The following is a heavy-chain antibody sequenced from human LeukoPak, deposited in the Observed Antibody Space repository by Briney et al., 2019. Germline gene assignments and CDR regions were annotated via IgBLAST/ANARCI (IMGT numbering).Heavy chain of an antibody. V-gene: IGHV1-46*01. Sequence: ASVKVSCKASGYTFTNYYMHWVRQAPGQGLEWMGVIDPSAGSTTYAQKFQGRVTMTRDTSTSTVYMELSSLRSEDTAVYYCVSSGPLRRYYMDVWGKGTTVTVSS. CDR1: GYTFTNYY. CDR2: IDPSAGST. J-gene: IGHJ6*03. CDR3: VSSGPLRRYYMDV. D-gene: IGHD2-15*01.